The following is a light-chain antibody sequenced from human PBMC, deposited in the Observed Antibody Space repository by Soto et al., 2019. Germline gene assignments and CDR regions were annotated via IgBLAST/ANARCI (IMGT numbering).Light chain of an antibody. CDR2: AAY. CDR1: QAISNS. CDR3: QTYNTARPT. J-gene: IGKJ5*01. V-gene: IGKV1-27*01. Sequence: DIQMTQSPSSLSASLGDRVAIFCRASQAISNSVAWYQQKPGKPPQLLIYAAYNLQSGVPSRFSGSGSGTGFTLTISSLQPEDVAIYYCQTYNTARPTFGQGTRLEIK.